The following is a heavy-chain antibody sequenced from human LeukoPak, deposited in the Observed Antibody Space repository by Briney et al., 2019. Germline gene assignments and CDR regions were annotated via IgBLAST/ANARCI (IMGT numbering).Heavy chain of an antibody. D-gene: IGHD5-12*01. CDR1: GYTFTGYY. V-gene: IGHV1-2*06. Sequence: ASVKVSCKASGYTFTGYYIHWVRQAPGQGLERMGRINPNSGGTNYAQKFQGRVTMTRDTSISTAYMELSSLRSDDTAVYYCARVMIVATIATPFDYWGQGTLVTVSS. J-gene: IGHJ4*02. CDR3: ARVMIVATIATPFDY. CDR2: INPNSGGT.